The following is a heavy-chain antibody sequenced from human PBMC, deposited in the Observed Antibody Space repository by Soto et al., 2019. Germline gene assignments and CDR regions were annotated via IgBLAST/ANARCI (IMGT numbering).Heavy chain of an antibody. D-gene: IGHD5-18*01. CDR2: INPSGGST. CDR1: GYTFTSYY. J-gene: IGHJ6*02. Sequence: GASVKVSCKESGYTFTSYYMHWVRQAPGQGLEWMGIINPSGGSTSYAQKFQGRVTMTRDTSTSTVYMELSSLRSEDTAVYYCARESTAMVGYYEYGMDVWGQGTTVTVSS. CDR3: ARESTAMVGYYEYGMDV. V-gene: IGHV1-46*01.